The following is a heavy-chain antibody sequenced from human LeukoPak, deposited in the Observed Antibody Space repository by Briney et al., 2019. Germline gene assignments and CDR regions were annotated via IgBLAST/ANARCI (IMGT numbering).Heavy chain of an antibody. CDR2: IHTSGST. Sequence: KSSETLSLTCTVSGDSITNSRYYWNWIRQPAGKGLEWIGRIHTSGSTNYNPSLKSRVTMSVDTSKNQFSMRLSSVTAADTAVYFCARVGISSVPYYYYYMDVWGKGTTVTISS. J-gene: IGHJ6*03. CDR3: ARVGISSVPYYYYYMDV. CDR1: GDSITNSRYY. V-gene: IGHV4-61*02. D-gene: IGHD6-6*01.